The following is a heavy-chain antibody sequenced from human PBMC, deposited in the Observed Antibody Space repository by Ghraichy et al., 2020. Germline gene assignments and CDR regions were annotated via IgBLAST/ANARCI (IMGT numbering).Heavy chain of an antibody. Sequence: GGSLRLSCTASGFTFDAYAMAWVRQAPGKGLEWVSSISGTGNSAYYAGSVKGRFTISRDNSKSTLYLQMNSLRAEDTAIYFCAKDRDSGSYDYFDFWGQGTLATVSS. CDR1: GFTFDAYA. V-gene: IGHV3-23*01. J-gene: IGHJ4*02. CDR3: AKDRDSGSYDYFDF. D-gene: IGHD1-26*01. CDR2: ISGTGNSA.